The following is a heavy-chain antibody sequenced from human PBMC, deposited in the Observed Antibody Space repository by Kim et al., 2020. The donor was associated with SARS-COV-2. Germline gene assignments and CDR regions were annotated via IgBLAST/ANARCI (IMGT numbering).Heavy chain of an antibody. D-gene: IGHD3-9*01. CDR2: ISYDGSNK. V-gene: IGHV3-30*04. Sequence: GGSLRLSCAASGFTFSSYAMHWVRQAPGKGLERVAVISYDGSNKYYADSVKGRFTISRDNSKNTLYLQMNSLRAEDTAVYYCARGYFDWEGGAFDIWGQG. J-gene: IGHJ3*02. CDR3: ARGYFDWEGGAFDI. CDR1: GFTFSSYA.